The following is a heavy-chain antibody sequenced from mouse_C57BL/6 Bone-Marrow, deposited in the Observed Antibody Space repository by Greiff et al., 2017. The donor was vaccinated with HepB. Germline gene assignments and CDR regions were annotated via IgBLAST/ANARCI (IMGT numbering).Heavy chain of an antibody. J-gene: IGHJ4*01. CDR3: ARSYYDYDVYAMDY. CDR1: GYTFTSYW. Sequence: VQLQQSGPELVKPGASVKLSCKASGYTFTSYWMHWVKQRPGQGLEWIGMIHPNSGSTNYNEKFKSKATLTVDKSSSTAYMQLSSLTSEDSAVYYCARSYYDYDVYAMDYWGQGTSVTVSS. V-gene: IGHV1-64*01. D-gene: IGHD2-4*01. CDR2: IHPNSGST.